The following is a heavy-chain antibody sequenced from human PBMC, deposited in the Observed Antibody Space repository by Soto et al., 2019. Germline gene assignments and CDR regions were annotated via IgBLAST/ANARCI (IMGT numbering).Heavy chain of an antibody. CDR1: GGSFSGYY. Sequence: QVQLQQWGAGLLKPSETLSLTCAVYGGSFSGYYWSWIRQPPVKGLEWIGEINHSGSTNYDPSLKSRVTISVDTSKNQFSLKLSSVTAADTAVYYCARGGDDSSGFYYFDYWGRGALVTVSS. V-gene: IGHV4-34*01. J-gene: IGHJ4*02. CDR3: ARGGDDSSGFYYFDY. CDR2: INHSGST. D-gene: IGHD3-22*01.